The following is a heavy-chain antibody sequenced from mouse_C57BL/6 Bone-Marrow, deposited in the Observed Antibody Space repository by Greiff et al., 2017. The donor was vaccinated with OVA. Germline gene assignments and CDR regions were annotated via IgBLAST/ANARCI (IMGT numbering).Heavy chain of an antibody. CDR1: GYAFSSYW. Sequence: QVQLQQSGAELVKPGASVKISCKASGYAFSSYWMNWVKQRPGKGLEWIGQIYPGDGDTNYNGKFKGKATLTADKSSSTAYMQLSSLTSEDSAVYFGARHGSSYYAMDYWGQGTSVTVSS. J-gene: IGHJ4*01. CDR3: ARHGSSYYAMDY. D-gene: IGHD1-1*01. V-gene: IGHV1-80*01. CDR2: IYPGDGDT.